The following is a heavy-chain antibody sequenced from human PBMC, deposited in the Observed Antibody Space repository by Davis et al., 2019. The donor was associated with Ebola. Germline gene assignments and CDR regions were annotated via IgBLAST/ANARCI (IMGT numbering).Heavy chain of an antibody. V-gene: IGHV1-18*04. D-gene: IGHD6-19*01. Sequence: ASVKVSCKASGYTFTSYGISWVRQAPGQGLEWMGWISAYNGNTNYAQKLQGRVTMTTDTSTSTAYMELRSLRSDDTAVYYCARTDAGYSSGWSNYLDYWGQGTLVTVSS. CDR2: ISAYNGNT. J-gene: IGHJ4*02. CDR3: ARTDAGYSSGWSNYLDY. CDR1: GYTFTSYG.